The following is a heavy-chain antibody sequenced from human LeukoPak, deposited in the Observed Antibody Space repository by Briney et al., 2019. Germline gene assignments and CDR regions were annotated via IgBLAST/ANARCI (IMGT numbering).Heavy chain of an antibody. CDR3: AKDGGYYDSSGPGPVDY. D-gene: IGHD3-22*01. Sequence: GGSLRLSCAASGFTFSSYAMSWVRQAPGKGLEWVSAISGRGGSTYYADSVKGRFTISRDNSKNTLYLQMNSLRAEDTAVYYCAKDGGYYDSSGPGPVDYWGQGTLVTVSS. CDR1: GFTFSSYA. V-gene: IGHV3-23*01. J-gene: IGHJ4*02. CDR2: ISGRGGST.